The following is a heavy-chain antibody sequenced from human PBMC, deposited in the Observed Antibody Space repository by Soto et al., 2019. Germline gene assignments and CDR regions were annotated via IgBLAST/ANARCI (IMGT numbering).Heavy chain of an antibody. D-gene: IGHD3-9*01. V-gene: IGHV2-5*02. CDR3: ARRVVWGPHDWSLGWFDP. Sequence: QLTLTESGRTLVKPTQTLTLTCTFSGFSLSTSGVGVGWLRQPPGKAPEWLALIYWDDDRRYSPSLKSRLTVTKDTSKNQVVLTMTNMDPVYTGTYFCARRVVWGPHDWSLGWFDPGGQGILVAVSS. CDR1: GFSLSTSGVG. J-gene: IGHJ5*02. CDR2: IYWDDDR.